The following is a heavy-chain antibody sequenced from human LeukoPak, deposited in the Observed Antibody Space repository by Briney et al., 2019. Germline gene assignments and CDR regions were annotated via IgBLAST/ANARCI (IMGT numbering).Heavy chain of an antibody. CDR2: IYYSGST. J-gene: IGHJ6*02. CDR3: ARNSYDYYYYYGMDV. Sequence: SQTLSLTCTVSGGSISSGDYYWSWIRQPPGKGLEWIGYIYYSGSTYYNPSLKSRVTISVDTSKNQFSLELSSVTAADTAVYYCARNSYDYYYYYGMDVWGQGTTVTVSS. D-gene: IGHD5-18*01. V-gene: IGHV4-30-4*01. CDR1: GGSISSGDYY.